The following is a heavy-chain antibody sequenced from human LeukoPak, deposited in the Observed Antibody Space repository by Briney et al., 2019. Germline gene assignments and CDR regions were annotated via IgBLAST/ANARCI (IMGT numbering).Heavy chain of an antibody. Sequence: SSEPLSLTCTVSGGSISSGGYYWSWIRQHPGQGLEWIGYIYYSGSTYYNPPLKSRVTISVDTSKNQFSLKLSSVTAADTAVYYCARDQARITMVRGAAVRYFDYWGQGTLVTVSS. CDR3: ARDQARITMVRGAAVRYFDY. CDR1: GGSISSGGYY. V-gene: IGHV4-31*03. CDR2: IYYSGST. D-gene: IGHD3-10*01. J-gene: IGHJ4*02.